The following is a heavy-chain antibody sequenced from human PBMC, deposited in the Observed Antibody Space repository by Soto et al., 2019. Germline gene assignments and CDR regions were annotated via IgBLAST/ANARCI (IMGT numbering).Heavy chain of an antibody. J-gene: IGHJ4*02. CDR1: GDSVNNNNHL. D-gene: IGHD3-3*01. V-gene: IGHV4-61*01. CDR3: ARGKIIGP. CDR2: VHYSGTT. Sequence: SETLSLTCTVSGDSVNNNNHLWAWIRQPPGKGLEWIGYVHYSGTTNYNPSLKSRVTMSVDTSKKQFSLKLRSVTAADTAVYYCARGKIIGPWGQGTLVTGSS.